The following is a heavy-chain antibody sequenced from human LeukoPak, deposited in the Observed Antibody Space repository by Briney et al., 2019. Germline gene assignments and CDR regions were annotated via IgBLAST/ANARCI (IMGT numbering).Heavy chain of an antibody. J-gene: IGHJ3*01. CDR2: INPNSGGT. Sequence: GASVKVSCKTSGYAFTGYHLHWVRQAPGQGLQWMGWINPNSGGTKYEKKLQGRVSMTRDTSATTAYMELSSLTTDDTAVYYCARGGIRLLEGDAFDVWGQGTLVTVSS. V-gene: IGHV1-2*02. D-gene: IGHD3-3*01. CDR3: ARGGIRLLEGDAFDV. CDR1: GYAFTGYH.